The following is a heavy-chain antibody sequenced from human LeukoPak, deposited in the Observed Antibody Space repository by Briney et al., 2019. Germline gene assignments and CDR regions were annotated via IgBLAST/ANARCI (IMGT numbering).Heavy chain of an antibody. J-gene: IGHJ5*02. CDR2: INHSGST. D-gene: IGHD4-17*01. Sequence: PSETLSLTCAVYGGSFSGYYWSWIRQPPGRGLEWIGEINHSGSTNYNPSLKSRVTISVDTSKNQFYLELSSVTAADTAVYYCARAPFGDYRLRFDPWGQGTLVTVSS. CDR3: ARAPFGDYRLRFDP. V-gene: IGHV4-34*01. CDR1: GGSFSGYY.